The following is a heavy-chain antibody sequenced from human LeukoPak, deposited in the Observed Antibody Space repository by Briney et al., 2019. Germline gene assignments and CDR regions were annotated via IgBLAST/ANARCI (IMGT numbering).Heavy chain of an antibody. D-gene: IGHD3-22*01. CDR2: IYYSGST. Sequence: SETLSLTCTVSGGSISSSSYYWGWIRQPPGKGLEWIGSIYYSGSTYYNPSLKSRVTISVDTSKNQFSLKLSSVTAADTAVYYCARGPLDDSSGYYLPFDYWGQGTLVTVSS. V-gene: IGHV4-39*07. CDR3: ARGPLDDSSGYYLPFDY. J-gene: IGHJ4*02. CDR1: GGSISSSSYY.